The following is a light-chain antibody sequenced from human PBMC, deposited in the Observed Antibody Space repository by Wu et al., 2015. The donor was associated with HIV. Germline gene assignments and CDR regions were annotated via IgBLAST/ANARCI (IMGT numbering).Light chain of an antibody. CDR2: DAS. CDR3: QQRSNWIT. V-gene: IGKV3-11*01. CDR1: QSVYSY. Sequence: EIVLTQSPATLSLSPGERATLSCRASQSVYSYLAWYQQKPGQAPRLLIYDASNRATGIPARFSGSGSGTDFTLTISSLEPEDFAVYYCQQRSNWITFGQGTRTGRLN. J-gene: IGKJ5*01.